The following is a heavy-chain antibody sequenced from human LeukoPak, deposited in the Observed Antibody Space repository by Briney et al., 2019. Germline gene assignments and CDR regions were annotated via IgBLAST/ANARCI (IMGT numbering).Heavy chain of an antibody. J-gene: IGHJ4*02. V-gene: IGHV3-53*04. CDR3: ARGGYDILTGYPY. D-gene: IGHD3-9*01. CDR1: GFTVSSNY. CDR2: IYSGGST. Sequence: GGSLRLSCAASGFTVSSNYMSWVRQAPGKGLEWVSVIYSGGSTYYADSVKGRFTISRHNSKNTLYLQMNSLRAEDTAVYYCARGGYDILTGYPYWGQGTLVTVSS.